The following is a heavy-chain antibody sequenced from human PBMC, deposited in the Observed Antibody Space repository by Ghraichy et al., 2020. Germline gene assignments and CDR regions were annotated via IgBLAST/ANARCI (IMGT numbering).Heavy chain of an antibody. CDR3: ARRPYCSSTTCYLGRWWYFDL. V-gene: IGHV4-39*01. J-gene: IGHJ2*01. CDR2: MFYSGTT. CDR1: GGSISSSSYY. D-gene: IGHD2-2*01. Sequence: SETLSLTCTVSGGSISSSSYYWGWIRQPPGKGLEWIGSMFYSGTTYYDPSLKSRVTISVDTSKNQFSLRLRSVTAADTAVYYCARRPYCSSTTCYLGRWWYFDLWGRGTLVTVSS.